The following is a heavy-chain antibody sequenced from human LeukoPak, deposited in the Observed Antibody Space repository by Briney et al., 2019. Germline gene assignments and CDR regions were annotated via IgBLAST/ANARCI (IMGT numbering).Heavy chain of an antibody. CDR2: IYYSGST. V-gene: IGHV4-59*01. CDR1: GGSISSYY. J-gene: IGHJ4*02. CDR3: ARRGSGWYFDY. Sequence: SETLSLTCTVSGGSISSYYWSWIRQPPGKGLEWIGFIYYSGSTNYNPSLKSRVTISVDTSKNQFSLKLSSVTAADTAVYYCARRGSGWYFDYWGQGTLVTVSS. D-gene: IGHD6-19*01.